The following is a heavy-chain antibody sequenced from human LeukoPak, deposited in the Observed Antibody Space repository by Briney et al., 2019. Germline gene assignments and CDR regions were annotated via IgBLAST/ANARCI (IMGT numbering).Heavy chain of an antibody. CDR3: AREVYSSSVKVGY. D-gene: IGHD6-6*01. V-gene: IGHV4-30-4*08. CDR1: GGSISSGDYY. J-gene: IGHJ4*02. Sequence: SQTLSLTCTVSGGSISSGDYYWSWIRQPPGKGLEWIGYIYYSGSTYYNPSLKSRVTISVDTSKNQFSLKLSSVTAADTAVYYCAREVYSSSVKVGYWGQGTLVTVSS. CDR2: IYYSGST.